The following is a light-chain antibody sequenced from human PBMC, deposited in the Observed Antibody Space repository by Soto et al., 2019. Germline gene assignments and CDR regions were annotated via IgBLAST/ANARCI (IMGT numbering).Light chain of an antibody. J-gene: IGLJ2*01. CDR2: DTT. V-gene: IGLV7-46*01. Sequence: QAVVTQEPSLTVSPGGTVTLTCGSTIGPVTSGHFPYWFQQKPGQAPRTLIYDTTKTHSWTPDRFSGSLVGDKAALTLSGAQPEDEADYYCLLSYSGARLVVFGGGTKVTVL. CDR1: IGPVTSGHF. CDR3: LLSYSGARLVV.